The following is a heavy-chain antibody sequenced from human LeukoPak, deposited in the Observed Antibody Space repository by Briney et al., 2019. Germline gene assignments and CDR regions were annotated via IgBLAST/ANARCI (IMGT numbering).Heavy chain of an antibody. V-gene: IGHV3-23*01. J-gene: IGHJ1*01. CDR3: AKSPSSGYYFGYFQH. Sequence: QSGGSLRLSCAASGFTFSSYAMSWVRQAPGEGLEWVSAISGSGGSTYYADSVKGRFTISRDNSKNTLYLQMNSLRAEDTAVYYCAKSPSSGYYFGYFQHWGQGTLVTVSS. CDR1: GFTFSSYA. CDR2: ISGSGGST. D-gene: IGHD3-22*01.